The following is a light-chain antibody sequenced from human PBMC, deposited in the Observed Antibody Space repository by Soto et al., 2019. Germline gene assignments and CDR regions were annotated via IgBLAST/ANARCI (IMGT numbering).Light chain of an antibody. Sequence: EIVMTQYPATLSVSPGERVTLSCRASQSAISNLAWYQQKPGQTPRLLIYDASTRATDIPARFSGSGSGTDFTLTISSLLSEDFAVYYCHQYYKWPLTFGGGTKVDIK. CDR3: HQYYKWPLT. V-gene: IGKV3-15*01. J-gene: IGKJ4*01. CDR1: QSAISN. CDR2: DAS.